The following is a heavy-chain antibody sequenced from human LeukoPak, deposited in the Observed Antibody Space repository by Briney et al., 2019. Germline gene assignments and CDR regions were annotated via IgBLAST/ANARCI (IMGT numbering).Heavy chain of an antibody. J-gene: IGHJ4*02. CDR1: GFTFSSYS. Sequence: GGSLRLSCAASGFTFSSYSMDWVRQAPGKGLEWVSSISSSSTYIYYADSVKGRFTISRDNAKNSLYLQMNSLRAEDTAVYYCARDSIRDAYNSDYFDFWGQGTLVTVSS. CDR3: ARDSIRDAYNSDYFDF. D-gene: IGHD5-24*01. CDR2: ISSSSTYI. V-gene: IGHV3-21*01.